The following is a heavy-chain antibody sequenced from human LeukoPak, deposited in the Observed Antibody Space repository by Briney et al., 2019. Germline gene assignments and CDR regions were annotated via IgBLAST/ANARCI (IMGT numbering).Heavy chain of an antibody. CDR3: ASSITMIVVVFFQH. D-gene: IGHD3-22*01. V-gene: IGHV4-39*07. Sequence: SETLSLTCTVSGGSISSSSYYWGWISQPPGKGLEWIGSIYYSGSTYYNPSLKSRVTISVDTSKNQFSLKLSSVTAADTAVYYCASSITMIVVVFFQHWGQGTLVTVSS. CDR1: GGSISSSSYY. J-gene: IGHJ1*01. CDR2: IYYSGST.